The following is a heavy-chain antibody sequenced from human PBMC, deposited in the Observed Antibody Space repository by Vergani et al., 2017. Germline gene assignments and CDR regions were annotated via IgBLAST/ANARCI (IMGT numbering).Heavy chain of an antibody. CDR2: INHSGST. CDR3: ARGYSREQAY. D-gene: IGHD6-13*01. CDR1: GGSFSGYY. V-gene: IGHV4-34*01. J-gene: IGHJ4*02. Sequence: QVQLQQWGAGLLKPSETLSLTCAVYGGSFSGYYWSWIRQPPGKGLEWIGEINHSGSTNYNPSLKSRVTISVDTSQNQCSLKLSSVTAADTAVYYCARGYSREQAYWGQGTLVTVSS.